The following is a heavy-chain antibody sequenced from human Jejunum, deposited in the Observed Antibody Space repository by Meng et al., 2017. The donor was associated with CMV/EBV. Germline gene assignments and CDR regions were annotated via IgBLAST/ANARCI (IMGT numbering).Heavy chain of an antibody. CDR3: ARDRGKQGGFDF. D-gene: IGHD3-16*01. Sequence: TVSGGSISSYHWSWIRQPPGKGLEWIGHIYYTGRTNYNPFLKSRVTISSDTSKNQFSLKLSSVTAADTAVYYCARDRGKQGGFDFWGQGTLVTVSS. J-gene: IGHJ4*02. V-gene: IGHV4-59*01. CDR2: IYYTGRT. CDR1: GGSISSYH.